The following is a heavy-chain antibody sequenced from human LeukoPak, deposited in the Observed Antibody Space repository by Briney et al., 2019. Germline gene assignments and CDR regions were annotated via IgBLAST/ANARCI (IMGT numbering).Heavy chain of an antibody. CDR3: AIGRSISNY. J-gene: IGHJ4*02. V-gene: IGHV3-7*01. CDR1: VFTFTTYW. D-gene: IGHD6-6*01. Sequence: GGSLRLSCATSVFTFTTYWMSCVREAPGEGLEWVDNILEDGSDKYYADSVKGLSTISRDGVQNSLSLQKNSLRVEDTAMYYCAIGRSISNYWGQGTLVTVSS. CDR2: ILEDGSDK.